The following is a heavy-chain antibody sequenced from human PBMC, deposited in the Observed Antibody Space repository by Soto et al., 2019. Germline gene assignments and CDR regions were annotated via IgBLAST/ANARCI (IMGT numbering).Heavy chain of an antibody. CDR3: ARTENDYSTSYY. V-gene: IGHV1-3*01. J-gene: IGHJ4*02. Sequence: QVQLVQSGAEVKKPGASVKVSCKASGYTFTRNAIHWVRQAPGQRLEWIGRIKAGNGDTKYSQKFQDRVTITRDTPASAAYMQPGTLGPEDTSVYCCARTENDYSTSYYWGQGPLVTVSS. CDR2: IKAGNGDT. D-gene: IGHD3-16*01. CDR1: GYTFTRNA.